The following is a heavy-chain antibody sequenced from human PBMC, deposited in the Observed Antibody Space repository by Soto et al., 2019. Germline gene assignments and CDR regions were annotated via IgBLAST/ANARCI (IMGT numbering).Heavy chain of an antibody. V-gene: IGHV1-18*01. Sequence: QVQLVQSGAEVKKPGASVKVSCKASGYTFTSYGISWVRQAPGQGLEWMGWISAYNGNTNYAKKLQGRVTMTTDTSTSTAYMELRSLRSDDTAVYSCARDLDDRLGGARYYYGMDVWGQGSTVTVSS. CDR3: ARDLDDRLGGARYYYGMDV. D-gene: IGHD1-26*01. J-gene: IGHJ6*02. CDR2: ISAYNGNT. CDR1: GYTFTSYG.